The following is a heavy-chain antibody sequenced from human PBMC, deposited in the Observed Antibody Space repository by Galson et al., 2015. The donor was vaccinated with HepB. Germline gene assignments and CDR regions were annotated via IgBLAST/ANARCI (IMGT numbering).Heavy chain of an antibody. CDR2: ISSDGSST. D-gene: IGHD2/OR15-2a*01. Sequence: SLRLSCAASGFTFSNHWMHWVRHAPGKGLVWVSRISSDGSSTNYADSVKGRFSISRDNAKNTLLLQMNSLRAEETAVYYCARGLFSWRNGLDIWGRGTMVTVSS. V-gene: IGHV3-74*01. CDR3: ARGLFSWRNGLDI. J-gene: IGHJ3*02. CDR1: GFTFSNHW.